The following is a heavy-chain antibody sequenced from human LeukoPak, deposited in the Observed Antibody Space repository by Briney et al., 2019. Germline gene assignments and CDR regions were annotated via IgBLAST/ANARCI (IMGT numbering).Heavy chain of an antibody. Sequence: GGSLRLSCAASGFTFSSYAMHWVRQAPGKGLEYVSAISSNGGSTYYANSVKGRFTISRDNSKNTLYLQMGSLRAEDMAVYYCARGFRGIAVAGPFDYWGQGTLVTVSS. V-gene: IGHV3-64*01. J-gene: IGHJ4*02. CDR2: ISSNGGST. D-gene: IGHD6-19*01. CDR1: GFTFSSYA. CDR3: ARGFRGIAVAGPFDY.